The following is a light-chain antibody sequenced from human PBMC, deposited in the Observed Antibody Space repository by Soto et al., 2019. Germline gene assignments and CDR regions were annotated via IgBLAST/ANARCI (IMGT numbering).Light chain of an antibody. J-gene: IGKJ4*01. V-gene: IGKV3-15*01. Sequence: DIVLTQSPGTLYLSPGERATLSCRASQSVSSNLAWYQQKPGQAPRLLIYGASTRATGTPTRFSGSGSGTEFTLTISSLQSEDFAVYYCQQYNKWPPLTFGGGTKVDIK. CDR2: GAS. CDR1: QSVSSN. CDR3: QQYNKWPPLT.